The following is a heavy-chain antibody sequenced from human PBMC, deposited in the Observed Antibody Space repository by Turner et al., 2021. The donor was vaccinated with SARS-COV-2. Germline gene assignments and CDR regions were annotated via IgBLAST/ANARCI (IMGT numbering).Heavy chain of an antibody. V-gene: IGHV4-39*01. CDR1: GGSISSYDYY. D-gene: IGHD3-16*01. CDR3: ARRGDY. J-gene: IGHJ4*02. Sequence: QLQESGPGVVKPSETLSLTCTVSGGSISSYDYYWDWIRQPPGMGLEWIGSMYYSGTTHYNPSLRGRVTISIDTSKNQFSLKVTSVTATDTAVYCCARRGDYWGQGMLVTVSS. CDR2: MYYSGTT.